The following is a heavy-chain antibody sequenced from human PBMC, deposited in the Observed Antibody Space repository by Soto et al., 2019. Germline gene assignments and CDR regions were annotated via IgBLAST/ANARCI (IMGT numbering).Heavy chain of an antibody. V-gene: IGHV4-34*01. CDR3: AREDYYGSGADYYGMDV. CDR2: INHSGST. D-gene: IGHD3-10*01. CDR1: GGSFSGYY. J-gene: IGHJ6*02. Sequence: SETLSLTCAVYGGSFSGYYWSWIRQPPGKGLEWIGEINHSGSTNYNPSLKSRVTISVDTSKNQFSLKLSSVTAADTAVYYCAREDYYGSGADYYGMDVWGQGTTVTVSS.